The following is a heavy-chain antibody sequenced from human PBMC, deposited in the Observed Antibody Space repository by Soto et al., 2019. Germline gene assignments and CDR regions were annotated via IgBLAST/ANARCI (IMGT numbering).Heavy chain of an antibody. J-gene: IGHJ5*02. CDR1: GGSISSYY. CDR2: IYYSGSA. V-gene: IGHV4-59*01. Sequence: SETLSLTCTVPGGSISSYYWSWIRQPPGKGLEWIGYIYYSGSANYNPSLKSRVTISVDTSKNQFSLKLSSVTAADTAVYYCARDGGDNWFDPWGQGTLVTVSS. D-gene: IGHD3-16*01. CDR3: ARDGGDNWFDP.